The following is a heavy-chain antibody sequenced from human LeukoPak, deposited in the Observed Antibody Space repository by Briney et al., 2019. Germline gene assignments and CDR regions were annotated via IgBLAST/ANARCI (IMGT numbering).Heavy chain of an antibody. D-gene: IGHD2-2*01. CDR2: ISGSGGSK. CDR3: AKVVPAAPYYAMDV. Sequence: GGSLRLSCAASGFTFSSYAMSWVRQAPGKGLEWVSAISGSGGSKYYADSVKGRFTISRDNSKNTLYLQMDSLRAADTAVYYCAKVVPAAPYYAMDVWGQGTTVTVSS. J-gene: IGHJ6*02. V-gene: IGHV3-23*01. CDR1: GFTFSSYA.